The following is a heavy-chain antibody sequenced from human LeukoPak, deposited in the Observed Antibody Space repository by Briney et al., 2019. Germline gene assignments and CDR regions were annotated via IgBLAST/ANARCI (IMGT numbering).Heavy chain of an antibody. J-gene: IGHJ5*02. Sequence: GGSLRLSCAASGFTFSSYGMHWVRQAPGMGLVWVAFIRYDGSNKYYADSVKGRFTISRDNSKNTLYLQMNSLRAEDTAVYYCANADYYDSSGYYSWFDPWGQGTLVTVSS. V-gene: IGHV3-30*02. CDR1: GFTFSSYG. CDR2: IRYDGSNK. CDR3: ANADYYDSSGYYSWFDP. D-gene: IGHD3-22*01.